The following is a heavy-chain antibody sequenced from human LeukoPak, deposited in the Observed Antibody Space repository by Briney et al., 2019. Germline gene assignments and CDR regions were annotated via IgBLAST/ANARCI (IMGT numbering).Heavy chain of an antibody. CDR1: GFSVGSHY. CDR3: AKLPIY. D-gene: IGHD4-23*01. CDR2: IYIDGST. V-gene: IGHV3-66*02. Sequence: GGSLRLSCAASGFSVGSHYMTWVRQAPGQGLEWVSVIYIDGSTYYADSVEGRFTISRDNTKNTLYLQMNSLRPEDTAVYYCAKLPIYWGEGALVTVSS. J-gene: IGHJ4*02.